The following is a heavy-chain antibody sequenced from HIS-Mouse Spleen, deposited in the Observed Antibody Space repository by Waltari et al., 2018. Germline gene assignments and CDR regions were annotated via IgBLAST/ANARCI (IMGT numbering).Heavy chain of an antibody. CDR1: GATFSSYA. CDR3: ASHHIAALDY. Sequence: QGQLVESGGGGVQPGRALRLSCAASGATFSSYAMHWVRRAPGKGLELVAVISYDGSNKYYADSVKGRFTISRDNSKNTLYLQMNSLRAEDTAVYYCASHHIAALDYWGQGTLVTVSS. CDR2: ISYDGSNK. V-gene: IGHV3-30-3*01. J-gene: IGHJ4*02. D-gene: IGHD6-6*01.